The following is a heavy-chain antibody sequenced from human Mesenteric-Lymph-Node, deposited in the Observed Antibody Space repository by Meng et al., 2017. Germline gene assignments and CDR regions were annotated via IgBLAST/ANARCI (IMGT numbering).Heavy chain of an antibody. V-gene: IGHV4-61*02. J-gene: IGHJ3*02. CDR2: IYTSGST. Sequence: SETLSLTCTVSGGSISSGSYYWSWIRQPAGKGLEWIGRIYTSGSTNYNPSLKSRVTMSVDTSKNQFSLKLSSVTAADTAVYYCARALWDSSGYDGDAFDIWGQGTMVTVSS. D-gene: IGHD3-22*01. CDR1: GGSISSGSYY. CDR3: ARALWDSSGYDGDAFDI.